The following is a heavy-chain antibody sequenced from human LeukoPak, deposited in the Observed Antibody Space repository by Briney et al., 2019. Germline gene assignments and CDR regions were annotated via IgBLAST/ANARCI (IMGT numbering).Heavy chain of an antibody. V-gene: IGHV3-23*01. D-gene: IGHD3-10*01. Sequence: GGSLRLSCAASGFTFSSYAMNWVRQAPGKGLEWVSAISGSGGGTYYSDSVKGRFTISRDNSKNTLYLQLNSLRDEDTAVYYCAKDRGNYYFDFWGQGTLVIVSS. CDR2: ISGSGGGT. CDR3: AKDRGNYYFDF. CDR1: GFTFSSYA. J-gene: IGHJ4*02.